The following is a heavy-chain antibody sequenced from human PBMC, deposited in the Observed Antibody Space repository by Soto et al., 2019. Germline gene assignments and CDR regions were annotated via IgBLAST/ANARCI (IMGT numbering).Heavy chain of an antibody. CDR2: IYSGGST. D-gene: IGHD3-22*01. CDR1: GFTVSNNY. Sequence: GGSLRLSCAVSGFTVSNNYMSWVRQAPGKGLEGVSVIYSGGSTYYADSVKGRFTISRDNSKNTLYLQMNSLRAEDTAVYYCAKDREYYYDSSGYYFDYWGQGTLVTVSS. V-gene: IGHV3-53*01. J-gene: IGHJ4*02. CDR3: AKDREYYYDSSGYYFDY.